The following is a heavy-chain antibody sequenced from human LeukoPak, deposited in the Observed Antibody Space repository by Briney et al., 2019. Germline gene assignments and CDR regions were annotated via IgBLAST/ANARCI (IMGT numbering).Heavy chain of an antibody. CDR2: ISAYNGNT. Sequence: ASVKVSCKASGYTFTSYGISWVRQAPGQGLEWMGWISAYNGNTNYAQKLQGRVTMTTDTSTSTAYMELRSLRSDDTAVYYCARDRYWQLVRNYYYGTDVWGQGTTVTVSS. CDR3: ARDRYWQLVRNYYYGTDV. V-gene: IGHV1-18*01. D-gene: IGHD6-6*01. CDR1: GYTFTSYG. J-gene: IGHJ6*02.